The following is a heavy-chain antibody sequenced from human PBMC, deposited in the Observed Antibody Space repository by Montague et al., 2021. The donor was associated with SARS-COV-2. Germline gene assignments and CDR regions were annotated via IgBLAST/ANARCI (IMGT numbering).Heavy chain of an antibody. CDR2: ISAYNGNT. Sequence: SVKVSCKASGYTFTSYGISWVRQAPGQGLEWMGWISAYNGNTNYAQKLQGRVTMTTDTSTSTAYMELRSLRSDDTAVYYCVRAVKGQWLVRSDYYYYMDVWGKGTTVTVSS. CDR1: GYTFTSYG. V-gene: IGHV1-18*01. D-gene: IGHD6-19*01. J-gene: IGHJ6*03. CDR3: VRAVKGQWLVRSDYYYYMDV.